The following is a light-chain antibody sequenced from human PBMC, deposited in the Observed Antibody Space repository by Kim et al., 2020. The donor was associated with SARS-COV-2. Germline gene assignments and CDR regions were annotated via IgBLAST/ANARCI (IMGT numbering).Light chain of an antibody. CDR2: KVS. V-gene: IGKV2-30*02. CDR1: QSLVHSDGNTY. CDR3: LQGTLWPWT. Sequence: PASISCRSIQSLVHSDGNTYFNWYQQRPGQSPRRLIYKVSNRDSGVPDRFSGSASGTDFTLKISRVEADDVGIYYCLQGTLWPWTFGQGTKVDIK. J-gene: IGKJ1*01.